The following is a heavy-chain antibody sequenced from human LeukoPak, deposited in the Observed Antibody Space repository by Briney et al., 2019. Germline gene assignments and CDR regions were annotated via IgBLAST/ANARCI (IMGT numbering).Heavy chain of an antibody. D-gene: IGHD2-2*01. V-gene: IGHV3-21*01. Sequence: GGSLRLSCAASGFTFSSYSMNWVRQAPGKGLVWVSSISSSSSYIYYADSVKGRFTISRDNAKNSLYLQMNSLRAEDTAVYYCAMGEYCSSTSCPSLDYWGQGTLVTVSS. CDR1: GFTFSSYS. J-gene: IGHJ4*02. CDR2: ISSSSSYI. CDR3: AMGEYCSSTSCPSLDY.